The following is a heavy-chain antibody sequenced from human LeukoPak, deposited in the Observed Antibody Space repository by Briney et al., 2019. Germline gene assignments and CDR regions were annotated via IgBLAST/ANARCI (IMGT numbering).Heavy chain of an antibody. CDR2: ISAYNGNT. CDR1: GYTFTSYG. CDR3: AREDHQLLYGGWFDP. Sequence: ASVKVPCKASGYTFTSYGISWVRQSPGQGLEWMGWISAYNGNTNYAQKLQGRVTMTTDTSTSTAYMELRSLRSDDTAVYYCAREDHQLLYGGWFDPWGQGTLVTVSS. D-gene: IGHD2-2*02. V-gene: IGHV1-18*01. J-gene: IGHJ5*02.